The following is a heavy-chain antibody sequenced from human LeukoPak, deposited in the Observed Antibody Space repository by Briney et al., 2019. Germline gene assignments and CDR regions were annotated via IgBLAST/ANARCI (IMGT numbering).Heavy chain of an antibody. CDR1: GDSISSSSYY. CDR2: IYYSGST. J-gene: IGHJ4*02. V-gene: IGHV4-39*07. Sequence: SEALSLTCTVSGDSISSSSYYWGWIRQPPGKGLEWIGSIYYSGSTYYNPSLKSRVTISVDTSKNQFSLKLSSVTAADTAVYYCARGRGDYWGQGTLVTVSS. CDR3: ARGRGDY. D-gene: IGHD3-10*01.